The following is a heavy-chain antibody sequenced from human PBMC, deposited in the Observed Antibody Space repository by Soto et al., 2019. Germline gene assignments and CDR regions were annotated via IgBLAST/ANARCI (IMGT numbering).Heavy chain of an antibody. CDR3: AKDIPPEIDDFWHGMDV. D-gene: IGHD3-3*01. CDR1: GFTFSDYG. CDR2: IAYGGTRK. V-gene: IGHV3-30*18. Sequence: QVQLVESGGGVVQPGRSLRLSCGASGFTFSDYGMYWVRQAPGKGLEWVAVIAYGGTRKYYENSVKGRFTISRDNSKNTLYLQIDSLRAEDTAVYYCAKDIPPEIDDFWHGMDVWGQGTTVTVSS. J-gene: IGHJ6*02.